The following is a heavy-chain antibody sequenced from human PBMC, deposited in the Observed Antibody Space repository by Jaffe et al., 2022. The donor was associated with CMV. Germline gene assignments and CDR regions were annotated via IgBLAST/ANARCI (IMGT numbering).Heavy chain of an antibody. Sequence: QLQLVQSGAAVKKPGASVRVSCKASGYDFTNYCIHWVRQAPGQGLDWLGFINPRDNSRIYAQKFQGRVTMTMDTSTKTVFMDLSSLRPDDTAVYFCGRDIGDYYGADVWGQGTTVTVSS. J-gene: IGHJ6*02. D-gene: IGHD3-16*02. CDR3: GRDIGDYYGADV. CDR2: INPRDNSR. V-gene: IGHV1-46*01. CDR1: GYDFTNYC.